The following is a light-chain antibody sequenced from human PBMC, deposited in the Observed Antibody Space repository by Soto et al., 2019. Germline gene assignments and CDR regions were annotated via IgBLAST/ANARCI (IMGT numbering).Light chain of an antibody. CDR3: QQYGSVPLT. CDR2: GAS. J-gene: IGKJ4*01. CDR1: ESVSTNY. V-gene: IGKV3-20*01. Sequence: EIVLTQSPGTLSLSPGERATLSCRASESVSTNYLAWYQQKPGQAPRLLISGASSRATGIPERFSGSASGAYFTLTIHSLEPDDFAEYYCQQYGSVPLTFGGGTKVEIK.